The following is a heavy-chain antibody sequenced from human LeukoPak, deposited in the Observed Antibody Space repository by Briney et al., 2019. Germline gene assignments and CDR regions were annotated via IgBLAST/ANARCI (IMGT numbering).Heavy chain of an antibody. CDR2: IYYSGST. CDR1: GGSISSYY. J-gene: IGHJ4*02. Sequence: SETLSLTCTVSGGSISSYYWSWIRQPPGKGLEWIGYIYYSGSTNYNPSLKSRGTISVDTSKHKFSLKLRSVTAADTAVYYCARVGAPHIFYFDYWRQGTLVTVSS. CDR3: ARVGAPHIFYFDY. V-gene: IGHV4-59*01.